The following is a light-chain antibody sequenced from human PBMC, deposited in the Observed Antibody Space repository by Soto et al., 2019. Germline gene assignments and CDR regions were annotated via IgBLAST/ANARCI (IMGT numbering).Light chain of an antibody. CDR1: SSDVGHYDY. CDR2: EVS. Sequence: QSALTQPPSASGSPGQSVPISCTGTSSDVGHYDYVSWYQQHPGKAPKLMIYEVSKRPSGVPDRFSGSKFGYTASLTVSGLQAEDEADYYCSSYGGSNNLVFGGGTKLTVL. V-gene: IGLV2-8*01. CDR3: SSYGGSNNLV. J-gene: IGLJ2*01.